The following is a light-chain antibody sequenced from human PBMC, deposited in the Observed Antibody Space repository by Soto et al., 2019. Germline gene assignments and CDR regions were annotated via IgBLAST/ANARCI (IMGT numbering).Light chain of an antibody. CDR2: LGS. J-gene: IGKJ1*01. CDR3: MQALQTPWT. Sequence: DIVMTQSPLSLPVTPGEPASLSCRSSQSLLHSNGYTYLDWYMQKPGQSPQLLIYLGSILASGVPDRFSGSGSGTGFTLKISRVEAEDVGVYYCMQALQTPWTFGQGTKVEIK. CDR1: QSLLHSNGYTY. V-gene: IGKV2-28*01.